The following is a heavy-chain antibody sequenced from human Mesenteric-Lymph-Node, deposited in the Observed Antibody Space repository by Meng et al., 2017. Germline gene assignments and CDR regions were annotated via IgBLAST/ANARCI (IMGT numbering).Heavy chain of an antibody. D-gene: IGHD3-10*01. J-gene: IGHJ4*02. V-gene: IGHV3-66*01. CDR2: IYSGGST. Sequence: GESLKISCVASGFTVSSNYMSWVRQAPGKGLEWVSVIYSGGSTYSADSVKGRFTISRDTSKNTLYLQMNSLRPDDTAVYYCASELGGSEFDYWGQGTLVTVSS. CDR1: GFTVSSNY. CDR3: ASELGGSEFDY.